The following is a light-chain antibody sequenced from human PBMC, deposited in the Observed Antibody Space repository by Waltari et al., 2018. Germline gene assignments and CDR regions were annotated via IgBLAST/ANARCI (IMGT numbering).Light chain of an antibody. Sequence: QSALTQPASVSGSPGQSITISCTGTSSDIGRYNYVSWYQQHPGKALKLIIYDVNNRPSGISYRFSGSKSANTASLTISGLQVEDEADYFCSSYTSTTTPFVFGSGTKVTVL. CDR1: SSDIGRYNY. J-gene: IGLJ1*01. CDR3: SSYTSTTTPFV. V-gene: IGLV2-14*03. CDR2: DVN.